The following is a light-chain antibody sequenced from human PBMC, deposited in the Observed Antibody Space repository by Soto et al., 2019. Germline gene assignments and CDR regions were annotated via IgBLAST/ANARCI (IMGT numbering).Light chain of an antibody. CDR2: EAS. CDR1: QSIDTH. J-gene: IGKJ1*01. CDR3: HQTYSPPDT. V-gene: IGKV1-39*01. Sequence: IQMTLSASSLSAYVRDRVSITCRASQSIDTHLNWYQQHPGKAPNALIYEASNLQSGVPSRFSGSGSGTDFTLTISGLQPDDSATYYCHQTYSPPDTFGQGSKVDIK.